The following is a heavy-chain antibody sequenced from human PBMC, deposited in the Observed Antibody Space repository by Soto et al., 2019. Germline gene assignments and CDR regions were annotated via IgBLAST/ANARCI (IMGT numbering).Heavy chain of an antibody. CDR3: AKGIHNYGYYFDY. V-gene: IGHV3-23*01. CDR2: ISANGDDT. CDR1: RFIFSDYG. Sequence: GGSLRLSCAASRFIFSDYGMSWVRQAPGKGLEWVSVISANGDDTYYADSVKGRFTISRDNSDNTLYLTMDNLRAADSAIYYCAKGIHNYGYYFDYWGQGTLVTVSS. D-gene: IGHD5-18*01. J-gene: IGHJ4*02.